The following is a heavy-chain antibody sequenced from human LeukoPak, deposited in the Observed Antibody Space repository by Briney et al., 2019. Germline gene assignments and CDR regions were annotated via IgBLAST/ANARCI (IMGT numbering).Heavy chain of an antibody. V-gene: IGHV1-46*01. CDR2: INPSGGST. Sequence: ASVKVSCKASGYTFTSYYMHWVRQAPGQGLEWMGIINPSGGSTSYAQKFQGRVTMTRDTSTSTVYMELSSLRSEDTAVYYCARSSYDSSGYYKTTDYWGQGTLVTVSS. D-gene: IGHD3-22*01. CDR3: ARSSYDSSGYYKTTDY. CDR1: GYTFTSYY. J-gene: IGHJ4*02.